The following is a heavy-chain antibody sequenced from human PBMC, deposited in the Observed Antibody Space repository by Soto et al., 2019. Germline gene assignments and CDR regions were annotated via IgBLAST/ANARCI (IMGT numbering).Heavy chain of an antibody. Sequence: EVQLVESGGGLVKPGGSLRLSCAASGFTFSSYSMNWVRQAPGKGLEWVSSISSSSSYIYYADSVKGRFTISRDNAKNSLYLQMNSLRAEDTAVYYCARGAGILTGHWDYYYYGMDVWGQGTTVTVSS. CDR1: GFTFSSYS. CDR3: ARGAGILTGHWDYYYYGMDV. J-gene: IGHJ6*02. D-gene: IGHD3-9*01. CDR2: ISSSSSYI. V-gene: IGHV3-21*01.